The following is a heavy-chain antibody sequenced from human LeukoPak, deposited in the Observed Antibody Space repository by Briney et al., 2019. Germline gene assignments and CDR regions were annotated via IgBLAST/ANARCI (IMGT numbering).Heavy chain of an antibody. V-gene: IGHV3-23*01. CDR3: AKLACSGGSCYPTSHAFDI. Sequence: PGGSLRLSCAASEFTFSSYAMSWVRQAPGKGLEWVSAISGSGGSTDYADSVKGRFTISRDNSKNTLYLQMNSLRAEDTAVYYCAKLACSGGSCYPTSHAFDIWGQGTMVTVSS. J-gene: IGHJ3*02. CDR1: EFTFSSYA. CDR2: ISGSGGST. D-gene: IGHD2-15*01.